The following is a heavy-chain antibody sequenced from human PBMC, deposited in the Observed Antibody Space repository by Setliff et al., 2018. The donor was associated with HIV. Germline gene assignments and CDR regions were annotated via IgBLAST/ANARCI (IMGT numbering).Heavy chain of an antibody. CDR2: ISYDGSNK. CDR3: HSGYDTEEQSYFDY. Sequence: GGSLRLSCAASELTFSTHAIHWVRQAPGKGLEWVAVISYDGSNKYYADSVKGRFTISRDNAKNTLYLQMNSLRAEDTGVYYCHSGYDTEEQSYFDYWGQGTLVTVSS. CDR1: ELTFSTHA. V-gene: IGHV3-30-3*01. J-gene: IGHJ4*02. D-gene: IGHD5-12*01.